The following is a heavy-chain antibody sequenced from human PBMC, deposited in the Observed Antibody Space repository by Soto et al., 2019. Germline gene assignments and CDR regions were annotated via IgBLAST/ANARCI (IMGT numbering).Heavy chain of an antibody. CDR3: ARGLGIATGHDY. Sequence: QVQLVQSGAEVKKPGASVKVSCKASGYTFSDYGIGWVRQAPGQGLEWMGWISGYNENTNYAQKIQGRVTMTRDTSTSTAHMELRSLRSDDTAVYYCARGLGIATGHDYWGQGTLVTVSS. CDR1: GYTFSDYG. D-gene: IGHD6-13*01. V-gene: IGHV1-18*01. CDR2: ISGYNENT. J-gene: IGHJ4*02.